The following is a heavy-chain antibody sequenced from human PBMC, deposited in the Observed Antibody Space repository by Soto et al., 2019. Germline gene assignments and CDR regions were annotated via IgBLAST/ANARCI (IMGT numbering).Heavy chain of an antibody. J-gene: IGHJ6*02. CDR1: GFTFGDYA. V-gene: IGHV3-9*01. Sequence: GGSLRLSCAASGFTFGDYAMHWVRQAPGKGMELVSGISWNSGSIGYAYSVKGRFAISRDNAKNSLYLLMNSLRAEGTAVYYCERDVRNYGKDVWGQGTTVNLSS. CDR3: ERDVRNYGKDV. CDR2: ISWNSGSI.